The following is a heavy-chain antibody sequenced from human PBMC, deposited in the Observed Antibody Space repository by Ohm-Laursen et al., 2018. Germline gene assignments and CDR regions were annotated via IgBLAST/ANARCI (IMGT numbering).Heavy chain of an antibody. Sequence: TLSLTCTVSGGSISSYYWSWIRQPAGKGLEWIGRIYTSGSTNYNPSLKSRVTMSVDTSKNQFSLKLSSVTAADTAVYYCARHGWVGATIWFDPWGQGTLVTVSS. J-gene: IGHJ5*02. CDR2: IYTSGST. CDR1: GGSISSYY. D-gene: IGHD1-26*01. CDR3: ARHGWVGATIWFDP. V-gene: IGHV4-4*07.